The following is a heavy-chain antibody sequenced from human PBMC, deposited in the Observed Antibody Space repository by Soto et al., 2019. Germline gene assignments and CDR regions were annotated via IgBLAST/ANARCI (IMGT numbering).Heavy chain of an antibody. Sequence: QVQVVESGGGVVQPGRSLRLSCAASGFTFSIYGMHWVRQAPGKGLEWVAVISYDGSNQYYGGYVQGRFTISRDNSKNMVFLQMNSLGAEDTAVYYCAKDSHRGTAYGMDVWGQGTTVTVSS. V-gene: IGHV3-30*18. J-gene: IGHJ6*02. CDR1: GFTFSIYG. CDR3: AKDSHRGTAYGMDV. CDR2: ISYDGSNQ. D-gene: IGHD2-21*01.